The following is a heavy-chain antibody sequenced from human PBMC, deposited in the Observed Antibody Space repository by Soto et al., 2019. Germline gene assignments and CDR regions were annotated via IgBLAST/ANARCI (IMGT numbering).Heavy chain of an antibody. Sequence: EVQLVESGGGLVKPGGSLRLSCAASGFTFSSYSMNWVRQAPGKGLEWVSSSSSSSTYIYYADSVKGRFTISRDNAKNSLYRQMNSLTAEATAVYFCARVYYSNLPYYFYYIAVWCQGTTVTVSS. CDR3: ARVYYSNLPYYFYYIAV. V-gene: IGHV3-21*01. J-gene: IGHJ6*02. D-gene: IGHD4-4*01. CDR1: GFTFSSYS. CDR2: SSSSSTYI.